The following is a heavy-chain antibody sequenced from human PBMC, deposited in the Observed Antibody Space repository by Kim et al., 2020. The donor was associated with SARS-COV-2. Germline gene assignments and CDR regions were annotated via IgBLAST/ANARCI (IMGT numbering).Heavy chain of an antibody. Sequence: GGSLRLSLAASGFTVSSNYMSWVRQSPGKGLEWVSVIYSGGSTYYADSVKGRFTISRDNSKNTLYLQMNSLRAEDTAVYYCARDSPGIAVAGRITWGQGNLVTVSS. CDR2: IYSGGST. V-gene: IGHV3-66*01. CDR3: ARDSPGIAVAGRIT. CDR1: GFTVSSNY. J-gene: IGHJ4*02. D-gene: IGHD6-13*01.